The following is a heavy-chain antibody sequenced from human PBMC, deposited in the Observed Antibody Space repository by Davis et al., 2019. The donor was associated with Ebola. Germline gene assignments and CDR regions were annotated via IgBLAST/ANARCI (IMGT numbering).Heavy chain of an antibody. Sequence: ASVTVSCKASGYTFIDYYLDWVRQAPGQGLEWMGWINPYSGGTNYAQNFQGRVTMTRDTSVSTAYMVLSRLRSDDTAVYYCARGARSDDPRGAFDVWGQGIMVTVSS. CDR3: ARGARSDDPRGAFDV. V-gene: IGHV1-2*02. CDR2: INPYSGGT. D-gene: IGHD3-16*01. J-gene: IGHJ3*01. CDR1: GYTFIDYY.